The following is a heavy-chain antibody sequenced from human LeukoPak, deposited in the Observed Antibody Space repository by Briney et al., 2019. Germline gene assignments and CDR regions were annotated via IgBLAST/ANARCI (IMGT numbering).Heavy chain of an antibody. CDR2: INHSGST. V-gene: IGHV4-34*01. Sequence: SETLSLTCTVSGGSISGYYWSWIRQPPGKGLEWIGEINHSGSTNYNPSLKSRVTISVDTSKNQFSLKLSSVTAADTAVYYCAREVFVVVPAGGMDVWGQGTTVTVSS. J-gene: IGHJ6*02. CDR1: GGSISGYY. CDR3: AREVFVVVPAGGMDV. D-gene: IGHD2-2*01.